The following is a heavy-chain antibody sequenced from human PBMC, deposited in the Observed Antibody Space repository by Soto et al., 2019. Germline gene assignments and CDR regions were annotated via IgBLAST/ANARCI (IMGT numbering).Heavy chain of an antibody. CDR3: ARDKGGIAAESYYYYGMDV. Sequence: QVQLVQSGAEVKKPGASVKVSCKASGYTFTSYAMHWVRQAPGQRLEWMGWINAGNGNTKYSQKFQGRVTITRDTSASTAYMELSSLRSEDTAVYYCARDKGGIAAESYYYYGMDVWGQGTTVTVSS. J-gene: IGHJ6*02. D-gene: IGHD6-13*01. CDR1: GYTFTSYA. CDR2: INAGNGNT. V-gene: IGHV1-3*01.